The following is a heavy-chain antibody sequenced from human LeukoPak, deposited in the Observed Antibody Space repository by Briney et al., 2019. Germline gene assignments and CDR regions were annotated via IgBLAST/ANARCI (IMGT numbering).Heavy chain of an antibody. J-gene: IGHJ6*02. CDR2: ITHSGST. V-gene: IGHV4-34*01. Sequence: SVTLSLTCAVYGGSFSGYYWRWIRQPPGKGLEWIGEITHSGSTNYNPSPKSRVTISADTSKDQFSLERSSVTAAEKAVYDCARSPLKVVSAGEVKYYCYDMDVSGPGTTVTVFS. CDR1: GGSFSGYY. CDR3: ARSPLKVVSAGEVKYYCYDMDV. D-gene: IGHD2-2*01.